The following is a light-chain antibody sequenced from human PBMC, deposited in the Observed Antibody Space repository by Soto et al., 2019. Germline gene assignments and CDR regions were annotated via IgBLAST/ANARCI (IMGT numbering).Light chain of an antibody. V-gene: IGKV1-39*01. J-gene: IGKJ5*01. CDR3: QQSYSTPPIT. Sequence: DSHMTQSPSTLSASVGDRFTIACLASQSVSNWLAWYQHKSGKAPKLLIYAASSLQSGVPSRFSVSGSGTDFTLTISSLQPEDFATYYCQQSYSTPPITFGQGTRLEI. CDR2: AAS. CDR1: QSVSNW.